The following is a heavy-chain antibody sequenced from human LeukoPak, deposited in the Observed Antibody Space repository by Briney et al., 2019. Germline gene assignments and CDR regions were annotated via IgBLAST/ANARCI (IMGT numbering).Heavy chain of an antibody. Sequence: GGSLRLSCAASGFTFSSYGMHWVRQAPGKGLEWVAVIWYDGSNKYYADSVKGRFTISRDNSKNTLYLQMNSLRAEDTAVYYCARGLGGSSGYFYTFDYWGQGTLVTVSS. D-gene: IGHD3-22*01. V-gene: IGHV3-33*01. CDR1: GFTFSSYG. CDR2: IWYDGSNK. CDR3: ARGLGGSSGYFYTFDY. J-gene: IGHJ4*02.